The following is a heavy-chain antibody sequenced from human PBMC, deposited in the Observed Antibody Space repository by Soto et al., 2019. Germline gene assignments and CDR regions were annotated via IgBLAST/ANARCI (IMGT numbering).Heavy chain of an antibody. CDR1: GGSLSSYY. J-gene: IGHJ5*02. D-gene: IGHD5-12*01. CDR3: ARGVATIGP. CDR2: IYYSGST. Sequence: SETLSLTWTVSGGSLSSYYWSWIRQPPGKGLEWIGYIYYSGSTNYNPSLKSRVTISVDTPKNQFSLKLTSVTAADTAVYYCARGVATIGPWGQGTLVTVSS. V-gene: IGHV4-59*01.